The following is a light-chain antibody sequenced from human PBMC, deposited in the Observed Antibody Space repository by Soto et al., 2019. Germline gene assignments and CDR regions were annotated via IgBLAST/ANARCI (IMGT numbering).Light chain of an antibody. J-gene: IGKJ5*01. CDR3: QQRSNWPIT. V-gene: IGKV3-11*01. CDR1: QNVRSY. Sequence: EIVLTQYPATLSLSPGERATLSCGASQNVRSYLAWYQQKPGQAPRLLIYDVSNRATGIPARFSGSGSGTDFTLTISSLEPEDFAVYYCQQRSNWPITFGQGTRLEIK. CDR2: DVS.